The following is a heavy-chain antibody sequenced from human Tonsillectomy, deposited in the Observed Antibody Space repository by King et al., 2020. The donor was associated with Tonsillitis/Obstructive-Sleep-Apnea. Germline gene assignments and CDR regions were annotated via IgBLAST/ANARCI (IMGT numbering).Heavy chain of an antibody. J-gene: IGHJ4*02. V-gene: IGHV5-10-1*01. Sequence: QLVQSGAEVKKPGESLRISCKGSGYSFTSYWISWVRQMPGKGLEWMGRIDPTDSYTNYSPSFQGHVTISADKSISTAYLQWSSLQASYTAMYYCARQKYIGSPSHYWGQGTLVTVSS. CDR1: GYSFTSYW. CDR3: ARQKYIGSPSHY. D-gene: IGHD6-6*01. CDR2: IDPTDSYT.